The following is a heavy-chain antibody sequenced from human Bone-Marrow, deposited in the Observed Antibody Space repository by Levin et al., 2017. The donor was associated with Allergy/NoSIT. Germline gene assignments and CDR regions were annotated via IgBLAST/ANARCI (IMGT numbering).Heavy chain of an antibody. CDR1: GFTFTDYA. CDR3: ARHKDYGGNGYYYYGMGV. D-gene: IGHD4-23*01. J-gene: IGHJ6*02. CDR2: VSWNSGTI. Sequence: GGSLRLSCAASGFTFTDYAIHWIRQAPGRGLEWVSGVSWNSGTIGYADSVKGRFTISRDNAKNSLYLQMNSLRTEDTALYFCARHKDYGGNGYYYYGMGVWGQGTTVTVSS. V-gene: IGHV3-9*01.